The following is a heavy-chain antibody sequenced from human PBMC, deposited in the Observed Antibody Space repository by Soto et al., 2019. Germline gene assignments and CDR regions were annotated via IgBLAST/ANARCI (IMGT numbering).Heavy chain of an antibody. Sequence: GESLKISCKGSGYSFAGYWITWVRQKPGKGLEWMGRIDPSDSQTYYSPSFRGHVTISVTKSITTVFLQWSSLRASDTAMYYCARQIYDSDAGPNFQYYFDSWGQGTPVAVSS. V-gene: IGHV5-10-1*01. CDR3: ARQIYDSDAGPNFQYYFDS. CDR1: GYSFAGYW. J-gene: IGHJ4*02. D-gene: IGHD5-12*01. CDR2: IDPSDSQT.